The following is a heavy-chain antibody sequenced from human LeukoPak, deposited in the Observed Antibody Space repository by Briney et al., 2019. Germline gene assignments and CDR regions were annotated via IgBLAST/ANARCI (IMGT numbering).Heavy chain of an antibody. Sequence: SETLSLTCTVSGGSISSYYWSWIRQPPGKGLEWIGYIYYSGSTNYNPSLKSRVTISVDTSKNQFSLKLSSVTAADTAVYYCARSYDFWSGYYGEGGYYFDYWGQGTLVTVSS. D-gene: IGHD3-3*01. CDR2: IYYSGST. J-gene: IGHJ4*02. CDR1: GGSISSYY. CDR3: ARSYDFWSGYYGEGGYYFDY. V-gene: IGHV4-59*12.